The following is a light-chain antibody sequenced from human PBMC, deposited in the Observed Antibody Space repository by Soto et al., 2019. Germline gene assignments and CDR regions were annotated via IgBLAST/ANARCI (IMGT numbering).Light chain of an antibody. CDR1: QTIRAY. CDR3: QQTFSILPWT. CDR2: AAS. Sequence: DIQLTQSPSSLTASVGDRVTITCRASQTIRAYLNWYQQKPGMAPQLLIYAASSVQSGVPSRFSGSGSGTDFTLTISSLQAEDFATYYCQQTFSILPWTFGPGTKVETK. V-gene: IGKV1-39*01. J-gene: IGKJ1*01.